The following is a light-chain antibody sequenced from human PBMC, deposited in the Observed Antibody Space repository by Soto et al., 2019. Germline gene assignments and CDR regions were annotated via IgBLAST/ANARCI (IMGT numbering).Light chain of an antibody. CDR2: GAS. CDR1: QSISTN. J-gene: IGKJ5*01. Sequence: EIVMTQSPATLSVSPGERATLSCRASQSISTNLAWYHQKPGQAPRLLIYGASTRATGIPARFSGSESGTEFTLTISSLQSEDFAVYYCQQYYDWPITCGQGTRLEIK. CDR3: QQYYDWPIT. V-gene: IGKV3-15*01.